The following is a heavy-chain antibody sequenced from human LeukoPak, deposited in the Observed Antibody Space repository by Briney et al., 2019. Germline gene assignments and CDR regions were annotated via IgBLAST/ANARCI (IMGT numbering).Heavy chain of an antibody. J-gene: IGHJ4*02. CDR2: MYFGGSS. CDR1: GGSISSYY. CDR3: TRASRGYSYGFAEY. V-gene: IGHV4-59*01. Sequence: SETLSLTCTVSGGSISSYYWSWIRQPPGRGLEWIGYMYFGGSSNYNPSLKSRVTISVDTSKNQLSLNLNSVTAADTAVYYCTRASRGYSYGFAEYWGQGTLVTVSS. D-gene: IGHD5-18*01.